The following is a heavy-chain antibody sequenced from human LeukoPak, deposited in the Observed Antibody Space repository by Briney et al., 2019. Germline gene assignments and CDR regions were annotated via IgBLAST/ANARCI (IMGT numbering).Heavy chain of an antibody. CDR1: GFTFSGYA. J-gene: IGHJ4*02. Sequence: GRSLRLSCAASGFTFSGYAMHWVRQAPGKGLEWVAVISYDGSNKYYADSVKGRFTISRDNSKNTLYVQMNSLRAEDTAVYYCARGGWYVISYYFDYWGQGTLVTVYS. CDR3: ARGGWYVISYYFDY. V-gene: IGHV3-30*04. D-gene: IGHD6-19*01. CDR2: ISYDGSNK.